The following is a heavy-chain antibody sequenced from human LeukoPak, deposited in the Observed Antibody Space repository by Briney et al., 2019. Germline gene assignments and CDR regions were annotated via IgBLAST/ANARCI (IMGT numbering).Heavy chain of an antibody. D-gene: IGHD6-13*01. CDR1: GGSISSSSYY. J-gene: IGHJ6*02. CDR2: IYYSGST. V-gene: IGHV4-39*01. Sequence: TSETLSLTCTVSGGSISSSSYYWGWIRQPPGKGLEWIGSIYYSGSTYYNPSLKSRVTISVDTSKNQFSLKLSSVTAADTAVYYCAFLAAADPRGSGMDVWGQGTTVTVSS. CDR3: AFLAAADPRGSGMDV.